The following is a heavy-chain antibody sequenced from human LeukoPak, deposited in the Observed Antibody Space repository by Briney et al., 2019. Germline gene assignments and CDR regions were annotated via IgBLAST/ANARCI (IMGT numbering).Heavy chain of an antibody. D-gene: IGHD3-22*01. CDR1: GFTFSSYA. CDR2: ISGSGGST. CDR3: AKPHYYDSSGYPPEAY. J-gene: IGHJ4*02. V-gene: IGHV3-23*01. Sequence: PGGSLRLSCAASGFTFSSYAMSWVRQAPGKGLEWVSAISGSGGSTYYADSVKGRFTISRDNSKNTLYLQMNSLRAEDTAAYYCAKPHYYDSSGYPPEAYWGQGTLVTVSS.